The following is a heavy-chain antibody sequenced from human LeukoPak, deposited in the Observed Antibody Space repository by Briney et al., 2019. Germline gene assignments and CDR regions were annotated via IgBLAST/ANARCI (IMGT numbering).Heavy chain of an antibody. CDR2: IWYGGSNK. J-gene: IGHJ6*03. CDR1: GFTFSSYG. Sequence: PGRSLRLSCAASGFTFSSYGMHWVRQAPGKGLEWVAVIWYGGSNKYYADSVKGRFTISRDNSKNTLYLQMNSLRAEDTAVYYCARGEWLWSGHSGYYYYMDVWGKGTTVTVSS. V-gene: IGHV3-33*08. CDR3: ARGEWLWSGHSGYYYYMDV. D-gene: IGHD3-3*01.